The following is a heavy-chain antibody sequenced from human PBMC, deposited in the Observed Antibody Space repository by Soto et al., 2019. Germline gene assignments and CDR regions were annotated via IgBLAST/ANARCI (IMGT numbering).Heavy chain of an antibody. Sequence: GASVKVSCKASGYTFTSYAMHWVRQAPGQRLEWMGWINAGNGNTKYSQKFQGRVTITRDTSASTAYMELSSVTAADTAVYYCARRSSGDYVGENWFDPWGQGTLVTVSS. CDR3: ARRSSGDYVGENWFDP. D-gene: IGHD4-17*01. CDR2: INAGNGNT. V-gene: IGHV1-3*01. J-gene: IGHJ5*02. CDR1: GYTFTSYA.